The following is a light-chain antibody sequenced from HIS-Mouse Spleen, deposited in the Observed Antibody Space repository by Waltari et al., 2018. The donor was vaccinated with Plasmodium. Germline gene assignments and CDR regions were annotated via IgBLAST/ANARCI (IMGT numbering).Light chain of an antibody. V-gene: IGKV3-15*01. J-gene: IGKJ3*01. CDR1: QSVSSN. CDR3: QQYNNWSFT. Sequence: EIVMTQSPATLSVSPGERAPLSCRASQSVSSNLAWYQQKPGQAPRLLIYGESTRATGIPARFSGSGSGTEFTLTISSLQSGDFAVYYCQQYNNWSFTFGPGTKVDIK. CDR2: GES.